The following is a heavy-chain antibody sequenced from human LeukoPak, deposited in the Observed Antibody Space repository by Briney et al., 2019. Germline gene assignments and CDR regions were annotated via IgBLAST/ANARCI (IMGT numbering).Heavy chain of an antibody. J-gene: IGHJ4*02. V-gene: IGHV1-2*02. CDR3: ARETDTAMATFDY. Sequence: ASVKVSCKASGYTFTGYYMHWVRQAPGQGLEWMGWINPNSGGTNYAQKFQGRVTMTRDTSISTAYMELSRLRSDDTAVYYCARETDTAMATFDYWGQGTLVTVSS. D-gene: IGHD5-18*01. CDR2: INPNSGGT. CDR1: GYTFTGYY.